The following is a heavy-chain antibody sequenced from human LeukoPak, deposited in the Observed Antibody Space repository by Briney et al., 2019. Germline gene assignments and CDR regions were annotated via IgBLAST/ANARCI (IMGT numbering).Heavy chain of an antibody. CDR2: ITNDGSST. V-gene: IGHV3-74*01. D-gene: IGHD5-12*01. CDR3: ARSYSGYDFVNGY. CDR1: GLTFSSHW. Sequence: GGSLRLSCAASGLTFSSHWMHWVRQAPGKGLVWVSRITNDGSSTTYADSVKGRFTISRDNAKNSLYLQMNSLRAEDTAVYYCARSYSGYDFVNGYWGQGTLVTVSS. J-gene: IGHJ4*02.